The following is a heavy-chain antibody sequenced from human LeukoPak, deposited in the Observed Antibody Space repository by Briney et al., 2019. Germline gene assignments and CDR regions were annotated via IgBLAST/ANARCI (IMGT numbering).Heavy chain of an antibody. V-gene: IGHV1-8*01. D-gene: IGHD4-17*01. CDR1: GYTFTSYD. CDR3: ARGHYGDYRFDY. J-gene: IGHJ4*02. CDR2: MNPNSGNT. Sequence: ASVKVSCKASGYTFTSYDINWVRQATGQGLERMGWMNPNSGNTGYAQKFQGRVTMTRNTSISTAYMELSSLRSEDTAVYYCARGHYGDYRFDYWGQGTLVTVSS.